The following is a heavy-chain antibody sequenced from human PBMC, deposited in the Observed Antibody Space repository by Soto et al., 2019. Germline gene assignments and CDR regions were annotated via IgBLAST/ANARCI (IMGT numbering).Heavy chain of an antibody. CDR3: ARRGGQSWFDP. J-gene: IGHJ5*02. CDR2: IWPRDSDT. V-gene: IGHV5-51*01. D-gene: IGHD3-16*01. Sequence: PGESLKISCKGSGYSFIDNWMGWVRQTPGKGLEWMGIIWPRDSDTRYSPSFQGQVTISADRSISTAYLQWSSLKASDTATYYCARRGGQSWFDPWGQGTLVTVSS. CDR1: GYSFIDNW.